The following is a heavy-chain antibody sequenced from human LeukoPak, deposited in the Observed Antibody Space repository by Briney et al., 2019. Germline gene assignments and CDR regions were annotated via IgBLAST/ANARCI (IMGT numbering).Heavy chain of an antibody. CDR1: GYTFTGYY. CDR2: INPNSGDT. Sequence: ASVKVSCKASGYTFTGYYIHWVRQAPGQGLEWMGWINPNSGDTNYSQKVQGRVTMTRDRSITTVYLELSRLRSDDAAVFYCARGSYDDAFDIWGPGTMVTVSS. D-gene: IGHD3-10*01. CDR3: ARGSYDDAFDI. J-gene: IGHJ3*02. V-gene: IGHV1-2*02.